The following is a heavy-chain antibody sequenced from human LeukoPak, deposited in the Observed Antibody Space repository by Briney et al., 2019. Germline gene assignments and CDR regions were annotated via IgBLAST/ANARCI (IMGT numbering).Heavy chain of an antibody. CDR2: IYSGGST. D-gene: IGHD3-10*01. CDR3: ARDPDGFLLDDGAFDI. Sequence: GGSLRLSCAASGFTVSSNYMSWVRQAPGKGLEWVSVIYSGGSTYYADSVKGRFTISRDNSKNTLYLQMNSLRAEDTAVYYCARDPDGFLLDDGAFDIWGQGTMVTVSS. CDR1: GFTVSSNY. V-gene: IGHV3-66*01. J-gene: IGHJ3*02.